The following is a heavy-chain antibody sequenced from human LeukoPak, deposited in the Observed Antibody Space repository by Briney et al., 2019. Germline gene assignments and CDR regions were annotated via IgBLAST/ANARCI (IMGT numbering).Heavy chain of an antibody. CDR1: GGSVNSGTYY. V-gene: IGHV4-61*01. CDR3: ARHRSGSFDS. Sequence: PSETLSLTCTVSGGSVNSGTYYWSWIRQPPGKGLEWIGYISYSGSTNYNPSLKSRVTISVDTSKNQLSLRLSSVTAADTAVYYCARHRSGSFDSWGQGTLVTVSS. D-gene: IGHD3-3*01. CDR2: ISYSGST. J-gene: IGHJ4*02.